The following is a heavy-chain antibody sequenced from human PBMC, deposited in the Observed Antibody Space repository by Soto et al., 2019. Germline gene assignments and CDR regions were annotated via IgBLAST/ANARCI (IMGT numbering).Heavy chain of an antibody. CDR3: AKDAAQLAVGLH. CDR1: GFTFSSYA. CDR2: ISGSGGST. D-gene: IGHD6-6*01. Sequence: EVQLLESGGGLVQPGGSLRLSCAASGFTFSSYAMSWVRQAPGKGLEWVSAISGSGGSTYYADSVKGRFTISRDNSKTTSYLQMNSLRAEDTAVYYGAKDAAQLAVGLHRGQGPLLTVSP. J-gene: IGHJ4*02. V-gene: IGHV3-23*01.